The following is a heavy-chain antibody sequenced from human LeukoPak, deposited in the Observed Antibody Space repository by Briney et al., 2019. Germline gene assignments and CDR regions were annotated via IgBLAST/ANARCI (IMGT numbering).Heavy chain of an antibody. CDR3: ARDQDTSTVGWFDP. J-gene: IGHJ5*02. CDR1: GGSISSGGCY. V-gene: IGHV4-31*03. Sequence: SETLSLTCTVSGGSISSGGCYWSWIRQHPGKGLEWIGYIYYSGSTYYNPSLKSRVTISVDTSKNQFSLKLSSVTAADTAVYYCARDQDTSTVGWFDPWGQGTLVTASS. CDR2: IYYSGST. D-gene: IGHD4-17*01.